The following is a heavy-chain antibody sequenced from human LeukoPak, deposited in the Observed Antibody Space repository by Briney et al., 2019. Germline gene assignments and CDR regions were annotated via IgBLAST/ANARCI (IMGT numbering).Heavy chain of an antibody. J-gene: IGHJ1*01. D-gene: IGHD3-22*01. Sequence: SVKVSCKASGGTLSSYAISWVRQAPGQGLEWMGGIIPIFGTANYAQKFQGRVTITTDESTSTAYMELSSLRSEDTAVYYCARGKDYYDSSGYFEYFQHWGQGTLVTVSS. CDR1: GGTLSSYA. CDR2: IIPIFGTA. V-gene: IGHV1-69*05. CDR3: ARGKDYYDSSGYFEYFQH.